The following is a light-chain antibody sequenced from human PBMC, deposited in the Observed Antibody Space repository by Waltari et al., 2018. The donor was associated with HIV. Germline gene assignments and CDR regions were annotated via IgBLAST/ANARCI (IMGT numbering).Light chain of an antibody. Sequence: QSALPQPPAASGPPEQSVTMSCTGTSSAIGGYNDVSRDQQHPGKAPKLIMTEVTKRPSGVPDRFSGSKSGNTASLTVSGLQAEDEAHYYCSSYAPTNKFYVLFGGGTTLTVL. V-gene: IGLV2-8*01. CDR2: EVT. CDR1: SSAIGGYND. CDR3: SSYAPTNKFYVL. J-gene: IGLJ2*01.